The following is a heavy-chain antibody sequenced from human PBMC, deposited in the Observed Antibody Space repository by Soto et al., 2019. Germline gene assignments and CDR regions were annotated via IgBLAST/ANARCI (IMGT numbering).Heavy chain of an antibody. Sequence: GASVKVSCKTSGYTFTNYYMHWVRQAPGQGLEWMGIIKCSGGRTSYAQKFQGRVTMTRDTSTSTVYMELSSLRSEDTAVYYCARVAVAGWFDPWGQGTLVTVSS. CDR3: ARVAVAGWFDP. V-gene: IGHV1-46*03. J-gene: IGHJ5*02. D-gene: IGHD6-19*01. CDR1: GYTFTNYY. CDR2: IKCSGGRT.